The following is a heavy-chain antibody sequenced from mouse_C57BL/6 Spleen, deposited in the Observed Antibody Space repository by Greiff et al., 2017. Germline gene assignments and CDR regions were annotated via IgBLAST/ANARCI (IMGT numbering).Heavy chain of an antibody. J-gene: IGHJ3*01. D-gene: IGHD1-1*01. Sequence: QVQLQQSGPELVKPGASVKISCKASGYAFSSSWMNWVKQRPGKGLEWIGRIYPGDGDTNYNGKFKGKATLTADKSSSTAYMQLSSLTSEDSAVYFCACYYGGSLAWFAYWGQGTLVTVSA. V-gene: IGHV1-82*01. CDR2: IYPGDGDT. CDR1: GYAFSSSW. CDR3: ACYYGGSLAWFAY.